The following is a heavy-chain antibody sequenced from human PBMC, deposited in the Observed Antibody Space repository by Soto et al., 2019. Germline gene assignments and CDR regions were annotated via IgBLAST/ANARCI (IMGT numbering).Heavy chain of an antibody. CDR3: ARDSTHDYGDYGPAY. Sequence: ESGGGVVQPGRSLRLSCAASGFTFSSYGMHWVRQAPGKGLEWVAVIWYDGRNKYYADSVKGRFTISRDNSKNTLYLQVTSLRAEDTAAYYCARDSTHDYGDYGPAYWGQGTLVTVSS. CDR2: IWYDGRNK. V-gene: IGHV3-33*01. D-gene: IGHD4-17*01. CDR1: GFTFSSYG. J-gene: IGHJ4*02.